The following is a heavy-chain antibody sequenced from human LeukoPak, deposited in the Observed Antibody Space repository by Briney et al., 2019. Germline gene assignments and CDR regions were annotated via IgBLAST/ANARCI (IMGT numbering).Heavy chain of an antibody. CDR1: GYTLTSYA. CDR3: ARGLSTVTSHYFDY. D-gene: IGHD4-17*01. CDR2: ISGYNDNT. J-gene: IGHJ4*02. V-gene: IGHV1-18*01. Sequence: ASVKVSCKASGYTLTSYAISWVRQAPGQGLEWMGWISGYNDNTNYAQKLQGRVTMTTDTSTSTAYMELRSLRSDDTAVYYCARGLSTVTSHYFDYWGQGTLVTVSS.